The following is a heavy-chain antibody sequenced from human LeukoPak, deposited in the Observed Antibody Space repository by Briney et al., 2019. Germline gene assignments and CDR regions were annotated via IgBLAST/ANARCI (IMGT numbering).Heavy chain of an antibody. D-gene: IGHD3-10*01. CDR1: GYSISSGYY. J-gene: IGHJ6*03. CDR2: IYHSGSA. CDR3: ARDLLEWGSGSYRNYYYYYYMDV. Sequence: ASETLSLTCTVSGYSISSGYYWGWIRQPPGKGLEWIGSIYHSGSAYYNPSLKSRVTISVDTSKNQFSLKLSSVTAADTAVYYCARDLLEWGSGSYRNYYYYYYMDVWGKGTTVTVSS. V-gene: IGHV4-38-2*02.